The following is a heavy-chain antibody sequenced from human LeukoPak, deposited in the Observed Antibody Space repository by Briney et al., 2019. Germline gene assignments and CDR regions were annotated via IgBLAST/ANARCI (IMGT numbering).Heavy chain of an antibody. Sequence: ASVKVSCKASGYTFTSYGISWVRQAPGQGLEWMGWISAYNGNTNYAQKLQGRVTMTTDTCTSTAYMELRSLRSDDTAVYYCARTILWFGESTSPPDYWGQGTLVTVSS. CDR2: ISAYNGNT. CDR1: GYTFTSYG. D-gene: IGHD3-10*01. V-gene: IGHV1-18*01. CDR3: ARTILWFGESTSPPDY. J-gene: IGHJ4*02.